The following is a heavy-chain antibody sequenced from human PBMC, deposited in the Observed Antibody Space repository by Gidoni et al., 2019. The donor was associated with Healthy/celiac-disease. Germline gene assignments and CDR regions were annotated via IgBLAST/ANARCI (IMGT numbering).Heavy chain of an antibody. CDR2: ISYDGSNK. CDR1: GFTFRSYG. Sequence: QVQLVESGGGVVQPGRSLRLSCAASGFTFRSYGMHWVRQAPGKGLGWVAVISYDGSNKYYADSVKGRFTISRDNSKNTLYLQMNSLRAEDTAVYYCAKDLSCSGGSCYSNYWGQGTLVTVSS. CDR3: AKDLSCSGGSCYSNY. D-gene: IGHD2-15*01. J-gene: IGHJ4*02. V-gene: IGHV3-30*18.